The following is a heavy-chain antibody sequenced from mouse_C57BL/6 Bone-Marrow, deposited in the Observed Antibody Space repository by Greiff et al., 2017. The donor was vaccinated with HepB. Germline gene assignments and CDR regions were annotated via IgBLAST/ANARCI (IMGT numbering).Heavy chain of an antibody. D-gene: IGHD1-1*02. J-gene: IGHJ3*01. CDR1: GFTFSSYG. CDR3: ARRGGNYVFAY. V-gene: IGHV5-6*02. Sequence: EVKVVESGGDLVKPGGSLKLSCAASGFTFSSYGMSWVRQTPDKRLEWVATISSGGSYTYYPDSVKGRFTISRDNAKNTLYLQMSSLKSEDTAMYYCARRGGNYVFAYWGQGTLVTVSA. CDR2: ISSGGSYT.